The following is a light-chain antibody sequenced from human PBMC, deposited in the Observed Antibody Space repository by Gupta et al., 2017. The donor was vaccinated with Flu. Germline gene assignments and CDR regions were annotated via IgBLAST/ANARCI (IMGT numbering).Light chain of an antibody. CDR2: DVT. Sequence: SIAISCTATGSDIGSYKYVSWYQQHPGKAPQLLIYDVTNRPAGVSTRFSGSKSGDTASLTISGLQAEDEAEYYCSSCTSSSTVIFGGGTRLT. J-gene: IGLJ2*01. CDR1: GSDIGSYKY. CDR3: SSCTSSSTVI. V-gene: IGLV2-14*03.